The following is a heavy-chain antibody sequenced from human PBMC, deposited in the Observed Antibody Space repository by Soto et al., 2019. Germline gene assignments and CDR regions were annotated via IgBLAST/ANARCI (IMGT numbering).Heavy chain of an antibody. V-gene: IGHV4-30-4*01. CDR3: AATYYDFWSGYNSAIGYGMDV. J-gene: IGHJ6*02. CDR1: GGSISSGDYY. D-gene: IGHD3-3*01. Sequence: SETLSLTCTVTGGSISSGDYYWSWIRQPPGKGLEWIGYIYYSGSTYYNPSLKSRVTISVDTSKNQFSLKLSSVTAADTAVYYCAATYYDFWSGYNSAIGYGMDVWGQGTTVTVSS. CDR2: IYYSGST.